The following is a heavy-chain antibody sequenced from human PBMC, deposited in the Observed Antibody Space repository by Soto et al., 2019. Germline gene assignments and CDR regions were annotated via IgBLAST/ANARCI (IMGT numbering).Heavy chain of an antibody. Sequence: QVQLQESGPGLVKPSQTLSLTCTVSGGSISSGGYYWSWIRQHPGKGLEWIGYIYYSGSTYYNPSLTSRVTISVDTSKNQFSLKLSSVTAADTAVYYCARGGYDYGDFDYWGQGTLVTVSS. D-gene: IGHD5-12*01. CDR2: IYYSGST. CDR1: GGSISSGGYY. J-gene: IGHJ4*02. CDR3: ARGGYDYGDFDY. V-gene: IGHV4-31*03.